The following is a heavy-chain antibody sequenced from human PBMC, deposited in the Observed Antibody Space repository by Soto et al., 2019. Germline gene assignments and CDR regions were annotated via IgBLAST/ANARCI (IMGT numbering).Heavy chain of an antibody. J-gene: IGHJ6*02. V-gene: IGHV4-34*01. D-gene: IGHD5-12*01. CDR1: GGSFSDYY. CDR3: ARGRGMPVAAIRCGLKEDPRVSYGMGV. Sequence: QVRLQQWGAGLLKPSETLSLTCGVYGGSFSDYYWNWIRQAPGKGLAWIGDINHSRRTNYNPSITCRVSMAADMSKNQFSLTLTSLAGADTGVYYCARGRGMPVAAIRCGLKEDPRVSYGMGVWGQGTMVIVSS. CDR2: INHSRRT.